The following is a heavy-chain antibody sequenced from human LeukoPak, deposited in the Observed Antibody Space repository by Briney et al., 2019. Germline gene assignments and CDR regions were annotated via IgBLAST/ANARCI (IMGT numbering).Heavy chain of an antibody. V-gene: IGHV3-53*01. CDR2: ISNEGAT. CDR1: GFSVSASY. D-gene: IGHD3-22*01. J-gene: IGHJ5*02. Sequence: GGSLRLSCAASGFSVSASYMSWVRQAPGKGLESVSVISNEGATYYADSVKGRFSISRDNAKNTLYLQMNSLRAEDTAVYYCAREGREYYYDPSSRNWFDPWGQGTLVTVSS. CDR3: AREGREYYYDPSSRNWFDP.